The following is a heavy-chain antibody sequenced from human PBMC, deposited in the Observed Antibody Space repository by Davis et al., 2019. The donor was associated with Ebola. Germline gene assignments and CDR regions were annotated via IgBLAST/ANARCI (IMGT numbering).Heavy chain of an antibody. D-gene: IGHD6-19*01. V-gene: IGHV5-10-1*01. CDR1: GYRFTAYW. CDR2: IAPSDTDL. CDR3: VRHAWGDSDWHYFDS. Sequence: GRSLRLSCRGSGYRFTAYWINWVRQMPGKGLEWMGRIAPSDTDLNYSPSFRGHVTISVDKSISTAYLQWSSLQASDTAIYYCVRHAWGDSDWHYFDSWGQGTLVTVSS. J-gene: IGHJ4*02.